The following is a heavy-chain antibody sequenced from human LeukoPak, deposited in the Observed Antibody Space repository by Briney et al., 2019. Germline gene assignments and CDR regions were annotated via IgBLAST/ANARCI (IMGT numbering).Heavy chain of an antibody. CDR1: GYTFTSYG. D-gene: IGHD2-21*02. CDR3: ARGGQIVVVTAFNEPTQWDFDY. Sequence: ASVKVSCKASGYTFTSYGISWVRQAPGQGLEWMGWISAYNGNTNYAQKLQGRVTMTTDTSTSTAYMELRSLRSDDTAVYYCARGGQIVVVTAFNEPTQWDFDYWGQGTLVTVSS. V-gene: IGHV1-18*01. J-gene: IGHJ4*02. CDR2: ISAYNGNT.